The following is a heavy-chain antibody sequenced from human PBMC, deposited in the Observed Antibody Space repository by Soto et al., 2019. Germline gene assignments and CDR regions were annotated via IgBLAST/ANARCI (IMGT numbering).Heavy chain of an antibody. CDR1: GFTFDDYA. Sequence: ESGGGLVQPGRSLRLSCAASGFTFDDYAMHWVRQAPGKGLEWVSGISWNSGSICYADSVKGRFTISRDNAKNSLYLQMNSLRAEDTALYYCAKGYSSSWSPMGYWGQGTLVTVSS. CDR3: AKGYSSSWSPMGY. D-gene: IGHD6-13*01. J-gene: IGHJ4*02. CDR2: ISWNSGSI. V-gene: IGHV3-9*01.